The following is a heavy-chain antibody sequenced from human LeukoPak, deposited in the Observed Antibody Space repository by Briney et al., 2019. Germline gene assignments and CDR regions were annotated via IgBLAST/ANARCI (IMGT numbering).Heavy chain of an antibody. Sequence: GASVTVSCMASGYTFTSYDISWVRQAPGQGLEWMGWISAYNGNTNYAQKLQGRVTMTTDTSTSTAYMELRSLRSDDTAVYYCARDTNYDFWSGYPYYYYGMDVWGQGTTVTVSS. CDR3: ARDTNYDFWSGYPYYYYGMDV. CDR2: ISAYNGNT. D-gene: IGHD3-3*01. J-gene: IGHJ6*02. V-gene: IGHV1-18*01. CDR1: GYTFTSYD.